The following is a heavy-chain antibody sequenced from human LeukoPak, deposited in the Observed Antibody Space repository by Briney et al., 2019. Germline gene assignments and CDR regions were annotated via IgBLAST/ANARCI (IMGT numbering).Heavy chain of an antibody. J-gene: IGHJ4*02. V-gene: IGHV3-7*03. CDR1: GFTFSSYW. CDR3: AKERQTGDYFTSDF. D-gene: IGHD4-17*01. CDR2: INHNGNVN. Sequence: PGGSLRLSCAASGFTFSSYWMNWARQAPGKGLEWVASINHNGNVNYYVDSVKGQFTISRDNSKSTVYLQMNSLRADDTAVYYCAKERQTGDYFTSDFWGQGTLVTVSS.